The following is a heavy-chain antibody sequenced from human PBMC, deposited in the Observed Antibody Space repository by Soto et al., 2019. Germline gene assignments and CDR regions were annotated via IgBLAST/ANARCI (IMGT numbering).Heavy chain of an antibody. CDR1: GITFSNYG. Sequence: QEQLVESGGGVVQPGTSLRLSSAASGITFSNYGFHWVRQAPGKGLEWVAVIWYDGITKFYSDSVKGRFTISRDSSKSTLYLQMNSLRAEDTALYYCATVDNYYGSVLWGQGTLVTVSS. CDR3: ATVDNYYGSVL. V-gene: IGHV3-33*01. CDR2: IWYDGITK. D-gene: IGHD3-10*01. J-gene: IGHJ4*02.